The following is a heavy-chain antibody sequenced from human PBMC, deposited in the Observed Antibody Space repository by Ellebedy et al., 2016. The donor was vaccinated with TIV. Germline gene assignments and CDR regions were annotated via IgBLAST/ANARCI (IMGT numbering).Heavy chain of an antibody. V-gene: IGHV6-1*01. Sequence: SQTLSLTCAISGDSVSSNSAAWNWIRQSPSRGLEWLGRTYYRSKWYNDYAVSVKSRITINPDTSKNQFSLQLSSVTPEDTAVYYCARGGFGYFDSYKTPPLFYFDYWGQGTLVTVSS. CDR3: ARGGFGYFDSYKTPPLFYFDY. CDR2: TYYRSKWYN. J-gene: IGHJ4*02. D-gene: IGHD3-9*01. CDR1: GDSVSSNSAA.